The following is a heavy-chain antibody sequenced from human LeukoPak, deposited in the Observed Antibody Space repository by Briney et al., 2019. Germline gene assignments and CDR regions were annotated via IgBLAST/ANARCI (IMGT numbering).Heavy chain of an antibody. Sequence: GASVKVSCKAFGYTFTSYAMNWVRQAPGQGLEWMGWINTNTGNPTYAQGFTGRFVFSLDTSVSTAYLQISSLKAEDTAVYYCARGGNGDYEAGAFDIWGQGTMVTVSS. V-gene: IGHV7-4-1*02. J-gene: IGHJ3*02. CDR2: INTNTGNP. D-gene: IGHD4-17*01. CDR1: GYTFTSYA. CDR3: ARGGNGDYEAGAFDI.